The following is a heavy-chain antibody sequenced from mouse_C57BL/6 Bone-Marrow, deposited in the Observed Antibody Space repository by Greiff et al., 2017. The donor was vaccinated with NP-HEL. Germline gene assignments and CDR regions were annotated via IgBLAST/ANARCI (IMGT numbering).Heavy chain of an antibody. CDR1: GYTFTSYW. CDR2: IDPSDSYT. J-gene: IGHJ3*01. Sequence: QVQLQQPGAELVMPGASVKLSCKASGYTFTSYWMHWVKQRPGQGLEWIGEIDPSDSYTNYNQKFKGKSTLTVDKSSSTAYMQLSSLTSEDSEVYYCARDDGYYVFAYWGQGTLVTVSA. D-gene: IGHD2-3*01. V-gene: IGHV1-69*01. CDR3: ARDDGYYVFAY.